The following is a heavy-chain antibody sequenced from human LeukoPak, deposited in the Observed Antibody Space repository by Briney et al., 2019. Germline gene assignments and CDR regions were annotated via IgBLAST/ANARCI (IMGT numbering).Heavy chain of an antibody. CDR2: INQDGSEK. CDR1: GFTLSRSW. J-gene: IGHJ4*02. D-gene: IGHD2-2*01. V-gene: IGHV3-7*05. CDR3: ARAYQIDY. Sequence: GGSLRLSCAASGFTLSRSWMSWVRQAPGKGLEWVANINQDGSEKNYVDSVKGRFTISRDNAKNSLYLQMNSLRAEDTAVYYCARAYQIDYWGQGTLVTVSS.